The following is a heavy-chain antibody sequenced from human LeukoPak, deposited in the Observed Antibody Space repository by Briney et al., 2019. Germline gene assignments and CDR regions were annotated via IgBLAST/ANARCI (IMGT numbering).Heavy chain of an antibody. Sequence: GGSLRLSCAASGFTVSSNYMSWVRQAPGKGLEWVSVIYSGGSTYYADSVKGRFTTSRDNSKNTLYLQMNSLRAEDTAVYYCARDCSGGSCYSNYYYGMDVWGQGTTVTVSS. V-gene: IGHV3-66*01. D-gene: IGHD2-15*01. CDR3: ARDCSGGSCYSNYYYGMDV. J-gene: IGHJ6*02. CDR2: IYSGGST. CDR1: GFTVSSNY.